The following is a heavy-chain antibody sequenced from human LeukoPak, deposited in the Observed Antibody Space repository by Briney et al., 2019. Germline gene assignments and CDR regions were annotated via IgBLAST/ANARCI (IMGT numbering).Heavy chain of an antibody. J-gene: IGHJ4*01. CDR3: ARSYDSSGYPPYFDY. Sequence: ASVKVSCKASGYTFTGYYMHWVRQAPGQGLEWMGWINPNSGGTNYAQKFQGRVTMTRDTSISTAYMELSRLRSDDTAVYYCARSYDSSGYPPYFDYWGQEPWSPSPQ. CDR1: GYTFTGYY. CDR2: INPNSGGT. D-gene: IGHD3-22*01. V-gene: IGHV1-2*02.